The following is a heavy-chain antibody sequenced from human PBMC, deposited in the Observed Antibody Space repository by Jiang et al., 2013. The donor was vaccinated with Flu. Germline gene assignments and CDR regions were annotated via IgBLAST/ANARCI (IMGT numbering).Heavy chain of an antibody. V-gene: IGHV2-5*02. Sequence: KPTQTLTLTCTFSGFSLTTTGVGVGWIRQPPGKALEWLALLYWDDYKLYSPSLNNRLTITKDTSKNQVVLTMTNMDPVDTATYYCAHKMVSTGTPLDVYFDYWGQGTLITVSS. J-gene: IGHJ4*02. CDR3: AHKMVSTGTPLDVYFDY. CDR2: LYWDDYK. D-gene: IGHD2-8*02. CDR1: GFSLTTTGVG.